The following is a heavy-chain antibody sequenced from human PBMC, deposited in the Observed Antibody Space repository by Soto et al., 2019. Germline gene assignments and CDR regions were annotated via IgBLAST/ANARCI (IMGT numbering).Heavy chain of an antibody. J-gene: IGHJ4*02. CDR3: AYRLYGGWLTWSYYDY. Sequence: QITLKESGPTLVKPTQTLTLTCTFSGFSLSTSGAGVGWIRQPPPKALEWLAVDYWDDDKRYSPSLKSRLTITKDTSKNQVVLTMTNMDPVDTDTYYCAYRLYGGWLTWSYYDYWGPGTLVTVSS. V-gene: IGHV2-5*02. D-gene: IGHD2-15*01. CDR1: GFSLSTSGAG. CDR2: DYWDDDK.